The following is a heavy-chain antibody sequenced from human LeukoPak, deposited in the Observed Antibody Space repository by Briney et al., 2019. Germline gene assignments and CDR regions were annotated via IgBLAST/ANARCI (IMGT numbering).Heavy chain of an antibody. CDR2: INPNSGGT. Sequence: APVRVSCKASGYTFTGYYMHWVRQAPGQGLEWMGWINPNSGGTNYAQKFQGRVTMTRDTSISTAYMELSRLRSDDTAVYYCARAPLSLEITFGGVIVDFDYWGQGTLVTVSS. J-gene: IGHJ4*02. CDR1: GYTFTGYY. CDR3: ARAPLSLEITFGGVIVDFDY. D-gene: IGHD3-16*02. V-gene: IGHV1-2*02.